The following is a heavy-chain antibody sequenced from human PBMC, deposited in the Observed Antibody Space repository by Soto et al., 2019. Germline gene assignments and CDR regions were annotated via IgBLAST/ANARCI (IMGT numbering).Heavy chain of an antibody. CDR3: ARGWTEAASAY. J-gene: IGHJ4*02. D-gene: IGHD3-3*01. CDR2: IYYSGST. CDR1: GGSISSGGYY. V-gene: IGHV4-31*03. Sequence: PSETLSLTCTVSGGSISSGGYYWSWIRQHPGKGLEWIGYIYYSGSTYYNPSLKSRVTISIDTSKNQLSLKVSSVTAADTATYYCARGWTEAASAYWGQGILVTVSS.